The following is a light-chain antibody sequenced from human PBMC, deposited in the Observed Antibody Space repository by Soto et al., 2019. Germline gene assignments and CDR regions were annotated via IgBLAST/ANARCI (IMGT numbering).Light chain of an antibody. CDR1: QSVTSN. CDR2: GAS. J-gene: IGKJ1*01. Sequence: EIVLTQFPATLSVSPGERATLSCRASQSVTSNLAWYQQKPGQAPRLLIYGASTRATGIPVRFSGSGSGTELTLTISSLQSEDFAVYYCQQYNNWPWTFGQGTKVDI. CDR3: QQYNNWPWT. V-gene: IGKV3-15*01.